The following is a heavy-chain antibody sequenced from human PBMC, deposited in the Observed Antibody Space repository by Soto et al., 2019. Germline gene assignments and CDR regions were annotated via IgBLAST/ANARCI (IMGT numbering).Heavy chain of an antibody. CDR2: IYYSGST. V-gene: IGHV4-31*03. CDR1: GGSISSGGYY. CDR3: ARDSPYPLDEPVSFAF. Sequence: TLSLTCTVSGGSISSGGYYWSWIRQHPGKGLEWIGYIYYSGSTYYNPSLKSRVTISVDTSKNQFSLHLKSVTAADVAVYYCARDSPYPLDEPVSFAFWGRGPPAPGSS. J-gene: IGHJ4*02.